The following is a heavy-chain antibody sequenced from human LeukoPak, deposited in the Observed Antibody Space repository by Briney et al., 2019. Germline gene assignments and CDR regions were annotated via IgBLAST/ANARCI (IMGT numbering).Heavy chain of an antibody. J-gene: IGHJ4*02. CDR3: AKVAGDRMGY. D-gene: IGHD2-8*01. CDR1: GYNFATYG. Sequence: ASVKVSCKASGYNFATYGFCWVRQAPGHGLEWMGWISANSGKTTYAQKFQGRVTMTTDTSTTTAYMELRTLRPDDTAVYYCAKVAGDRMGYWGQGTLVTVSS. CDR2: ISANSGKT. V-gene: IGHV1-18*01.